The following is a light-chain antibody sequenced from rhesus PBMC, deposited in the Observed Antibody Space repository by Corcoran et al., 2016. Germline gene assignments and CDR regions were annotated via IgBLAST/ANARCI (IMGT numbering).Light chain of an antibody. J-gene: IGKJ1*01. CDR1: QSISSW. CDR2: KAS. V-gene: IGKV1-22*01. CDR3: QHYSSSPWT. Sequence: DIRMTQSPSSLSASVGDTVTITCRASQSISSWLAWYQQKPGNALKLLIYKASPLQGGVPSRFSGSGSGTDFTLTINSLQSEDFATYYCQHYSSSPWTFGQGTKVEIK.